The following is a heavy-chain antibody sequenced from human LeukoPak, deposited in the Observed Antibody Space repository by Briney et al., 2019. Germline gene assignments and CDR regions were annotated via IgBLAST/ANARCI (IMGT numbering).Heavy chain of an antibody. Sequence: GGSLRLSCAASGFTFSSYTMNWVRQAPGKGLEWVSSISSSSSYIYYADSLKGRFTISRDNAKNLLYLQMNSLRPEDTAVYYCARGSGNYYHWGQGTLVTVSS. CDR1: GFTFSSYT. D-gene: IGHD3-10*01. V-gene: IGHV3-21*01. J-gene: IGHJ4*02. CDR3: ARGSGNYYH. CDR2: ISSSSSYI.